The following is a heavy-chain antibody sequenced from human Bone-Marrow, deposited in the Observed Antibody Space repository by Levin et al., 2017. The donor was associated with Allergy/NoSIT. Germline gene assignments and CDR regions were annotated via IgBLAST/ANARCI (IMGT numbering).Heavy chain of an antibody. CDR2: IYYSGST. Sequence: SETLSLTCTVSGGSISSYYWSWIRQPPGKGLEWIGYIYYSGSTNYNPSLKSRVTISVDTSKNQFSLKLSSVTAADTAVYYCARALGMVGCSSTSCYTDYYYYMDGWGKGTTVTVSS. CDR1: GGSISSYY. D-gene: IGHD2-2*02. V-gene: IGHV4-59*01. CDR3: ARALGMVGCSSTSCYTDYYYYMDG. J-gene: IGHJ6*03.